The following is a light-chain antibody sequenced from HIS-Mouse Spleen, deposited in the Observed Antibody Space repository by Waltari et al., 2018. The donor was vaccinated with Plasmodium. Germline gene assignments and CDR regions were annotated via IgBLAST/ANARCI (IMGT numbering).Light chain of an antibody. CDR3: YSTDSSGNHRV. CDR1: ALPKKY. J-gene: IGLJ3*02. V-gene: IGLV3-10*01. Sequence: SYELTQPPSVSVSPGQTARIPCSGDALPKKYAYWYQQKSGQAPVLVIYEDSKRPSGIPERFSGSSAGTMATLNISGAQVEDEADYYCYSTDSSGNHRVFGGGTKLTVL. CDR2: EDS.